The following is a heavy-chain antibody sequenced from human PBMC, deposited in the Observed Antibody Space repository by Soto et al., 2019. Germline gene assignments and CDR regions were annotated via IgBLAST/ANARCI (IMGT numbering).Heavy chain of an antibody. V-gene: IGHV4-31*03. J-gene: IGHJ6*02. CDR3: AREVSTYYYGSGSYPSPGDYYYYGMDV. D-gene: IGHD3-10*01. Sequence: SETLSLTCTVSGGSISSGGYYWSWIRQHPGKGLEWIGYIYYSGSTYYNPSLKSRVTISVDTSKNQFSLKLSSVTAADTAVYYCAREVSTYYYGSGSYPSPGDYYYYGMDVWGQGTTVTVSS. CDR1: GGSISSGGYY. CDR2: IYYSGST.